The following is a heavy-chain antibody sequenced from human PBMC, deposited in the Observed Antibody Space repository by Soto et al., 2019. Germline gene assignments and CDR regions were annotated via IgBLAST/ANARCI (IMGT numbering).Heavy chain of an antibody. CDR2: IKQDGSEQ. CDR3: AKDWRYCSAASCPLAEYFQH. J-gene: IGHJ1*01. CDR1: GFPFGTYW. D-gene: IGHD2-15*01. Sequence: GGSLRLSCAASGFPFGTYWMSWVRQAPGRWLEWVANIKQDGSEQYYVDSVRGRFTISRDNGKNSLYLQMNGLRAEDTAVYYCAKDWRYCSAASCPLAEYFQHWGQGXLVTVYS. V-gene: IGHV3-7*03.